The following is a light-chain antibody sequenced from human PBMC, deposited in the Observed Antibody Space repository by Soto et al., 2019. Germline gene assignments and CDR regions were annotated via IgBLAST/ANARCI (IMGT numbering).Light chain of an antibody. V-gene: IGKV1-5*01. CDR1: QSISSW. CDR2: DAS. J-gene: IGKJ4*01. CDR3: QQYGSSPLT. Sequence: DIQMTQSPSTLSASVGDRVTITCRASQSISSWLAWYQQKPGKAPKLLIYDASSLESGVPSRFSGSGSGTEFTLTISSLQPDDFATYYCQQYGSSPLTLGGGTKVDIK.